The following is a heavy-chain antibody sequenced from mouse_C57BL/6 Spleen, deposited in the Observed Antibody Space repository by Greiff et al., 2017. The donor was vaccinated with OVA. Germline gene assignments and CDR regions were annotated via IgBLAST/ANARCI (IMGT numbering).Heavy chain of an antibody. CDR2: ISSGSSTI. Sequence: EVQLQESGGGLVKPGGSLKLSCAASGFTFSDYGMHWVRQAPEKGLEWVAYISSGSSTIYYADTVKGRFTISRDNAKHTLFLQMTSLRSEDTAMYYCAGSNYVYYYAMDYWGQGTSVTVAS. CDR1: GFTFSDYG. J-gene: IGHJ4*01. CDR3: AGSNYVYYYAMDY. D-gene: IGHD2-5*01. V-gene: IGHV5-17*01.